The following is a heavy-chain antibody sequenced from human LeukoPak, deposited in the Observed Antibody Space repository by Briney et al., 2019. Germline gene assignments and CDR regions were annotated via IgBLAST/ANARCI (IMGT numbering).Heavy chain of an antibody. CDR3: AKGGKWDVTPFDY. CDR1: GFTFTSYS. J-gene: IGHJ4*02. CDR2: ISGGGGST. Sequence: GGSLRLSCAASGFTFTSYSMNWVRQAPGKGLEWVSTISGGGGSTYYADSVKGRFTISRDNTKNTLYLQVNSLRAEDTAVYYCAKGGKWDVTPFDYWGQGTLVTVSS. V-gene: IGHV3-23*01. D-gene: IGHD1-26*01.